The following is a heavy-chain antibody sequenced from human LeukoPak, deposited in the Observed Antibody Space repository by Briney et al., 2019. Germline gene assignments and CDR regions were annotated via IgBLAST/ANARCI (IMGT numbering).Heavy chain of an antibody. J-gene: IGHJ4*02. D-gene: IGHD1-26*01. Sequence: PGGSLRLSCAASGFTFSSYSMNWVRQAPGKGLEWVSFISSSSSYIYYADSVKGRFTISRDNAKNSLYLQMNSLRAEDTAVYYCARLATSTGSYVDYWGQGTLVTVSS. V-gene: IGHV3-21*04. CDR1: GFTFSSYS. CDR3: ARLATSTGSYVDY. CDR2: ISSSSSYI.